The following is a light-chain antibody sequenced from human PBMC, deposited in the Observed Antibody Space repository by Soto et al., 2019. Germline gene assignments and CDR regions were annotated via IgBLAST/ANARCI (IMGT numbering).Light chain of an antibody. Sequence: QSALTQPPSASGSPGQSVTISCTGTSSDLGAYDFVSWYQQHPGKAPKLMIYEVSKRPSGVPDRFSGSKSGNTASLTVTGXXXEDEADYYCSSYAGSNNLIFGGGTKLTVL. J-gene: IGLJ2*01. CDR2: EVS. CDR3: SSYAGSNNLI. CDR1: SSDLGAYDF. V-gene: IGLV2-8*01.